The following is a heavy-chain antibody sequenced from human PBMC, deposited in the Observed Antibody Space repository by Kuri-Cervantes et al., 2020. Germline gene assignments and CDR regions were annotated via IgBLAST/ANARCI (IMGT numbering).Heavy chain of an antibody. CDR1: GGSISSYY. V-gene: IGHV4-59*13. J-gene: IGHJ4*02. CDR2: IYYSGST. CDR3: ARGAGDYGGNSDY. Sequence: ESLKISCTVSGGSISSYYWSWIRQPPGKGLEWIGYIYYSGSTNHNPSLKSRVTISVDTSKNQFSLRLSSVTAADTAVYYCARGAGDYGGNSDYWGQGTLVTVSS. D-gene: IGHD4-23*01.